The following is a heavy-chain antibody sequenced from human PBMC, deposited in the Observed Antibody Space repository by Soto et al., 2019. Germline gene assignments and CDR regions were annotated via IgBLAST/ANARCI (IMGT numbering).Heavy chain of an antibody. D-gene: IGHD3-3*01. CDR3: ARDGRAFSIFGETMDV. CDR2: ISAYSGDT. CDR1: GYTFTNYA. J-gene: IGHJ6*02. Sequence: VQLLQSGGEVMKPGASVKVSCKTSGYTFTNYAINWVRQAPGQGLQWMGWISAYSGDTKYAQRFQDRLTVTTDPSTTTASMELRSLRSDDTAVYYCARDGRAFSIFGETMDVWGQGTTVTVSS. V-gene: IGHV1-18*01.